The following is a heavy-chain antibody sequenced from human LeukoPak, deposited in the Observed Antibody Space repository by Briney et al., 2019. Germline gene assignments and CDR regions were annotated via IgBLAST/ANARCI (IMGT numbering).Heavy chain of an antibody. CDR3: AKLSLYYYGSGSFLYFDY. Sequence: PGGSLRLSCAASGFTFSRYAMSWVRQAPGKGLEWVSALGVSVSGYGGSTYYADSVKGRFTISRDNSKNTLCLQMNSLRAEDTAVYYCAKLSLYYYGSGSFLYFDYWGQGTLVTVSS. D-gene: IGHD3-10*01. CDR1: GFTFSRYA. J-gene: IGHJ4*02. V-gene: IGHV3-23*01. CDR2: LGVSVSGYGGST.